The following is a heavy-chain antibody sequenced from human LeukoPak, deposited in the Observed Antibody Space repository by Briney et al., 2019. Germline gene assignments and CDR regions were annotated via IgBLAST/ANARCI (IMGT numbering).Heavy chain of an antibody. Sequence: SVKVFCKASGGTFSSYTISWVRQAPGQGLEWMGRIIPILGIANYAQKFQGRVTITADKSTSTAYMELSSLRSEDTAVYSCARDVDCTKCLCYSHWSFDLWGRGTLVTVSS. D-gene: IGHD2-8*01. CDR3: ARDVDCTKCLCYSHWSFDL. CDR1: GGTFSSYT. J-gene: IGHJ2*01. CDR2: IIPILGIA. V-gene: IGHV1-69*04.